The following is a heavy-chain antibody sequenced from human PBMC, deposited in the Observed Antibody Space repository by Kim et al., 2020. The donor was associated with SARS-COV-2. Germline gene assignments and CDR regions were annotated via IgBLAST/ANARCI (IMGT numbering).Heavy chain of an antibody. D-gene: IGHD6-19*01. CDR2: IYHSGST. V-gene: IGHV4-4*02. CDR1: GGSISSSNW. J-gene: IGHJ4*02. CDR3: SGSGWSRLGGY. Sequence: SETLSLTCAVSGGSISSSNWWSWVRQPPGKGLEWIGEIYHSGSTNYNPSLKSRVTISVDKSKNQFSLKLSSVTAADTAVYYCSGSGWSRLGGYWGQGTLVTVSS.